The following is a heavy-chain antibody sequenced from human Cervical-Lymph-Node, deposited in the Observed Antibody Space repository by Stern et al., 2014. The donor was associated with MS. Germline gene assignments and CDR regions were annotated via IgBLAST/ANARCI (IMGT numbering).Heavy chain of an antibody. CDR1: GFTFSSYA. CDR3: ARDLRTAMVMTFDY. J-gene: IGHJ4*02. V-gene: IGHV3-30-3*01. D-gene: IGHD5-18*01. Sequence: DQLVESGGGVVQPGRSLRLSCAASGFTFSSYALHWVRQAPGKGLEWVAVMSYDGSKKYYADSVKGRFTISRDNSKNTLYLQMNSLRADDTALYYCARDLRTAMVMTFDYWGQGTLVTVSS. CDR2: MSYDGSKK.